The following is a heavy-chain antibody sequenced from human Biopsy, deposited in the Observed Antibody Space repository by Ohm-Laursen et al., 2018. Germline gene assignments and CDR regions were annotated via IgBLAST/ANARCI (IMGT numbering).Heavy chain of an antibody. J-gene: IGHJ6*02. CDR3: ARTPILIVSAGLVYRHRRHLQGMDV. D-gene: IGHD6-13*01. CDR2: VYWDDYK. Sequence: PTQTLTLTCSFSGFSLSARGMCVSWIRQAPGKALEWLARVYWDDYKDYSASLQTKLSISKDTSNDQVVLTVNNVDPADTATYYCARTPILIVSAGLVYRHRRHLQGMDVWGQGIAVTVS. V-gene: IGHV2-70*11. CDR1: GFSLSARGMC.